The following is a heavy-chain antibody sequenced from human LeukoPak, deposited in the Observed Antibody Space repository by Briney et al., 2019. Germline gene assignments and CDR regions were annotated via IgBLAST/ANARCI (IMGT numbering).Heavy chain of an antibody. J-gene: IGHJ4*02. V-gene: IGHV4-59*01. CDR1: GGSISSYY. CDR2: IYYSGST. Sequence: SETLSLTCTVSGGSISSYYWSWIRQPPGKGLEWIGYIYYSGSTNYNPSLKSRVTISVDTSKNQFSLKLSSVTAADTAVYYCARAGGYYDFWSGYYTPHYFDYWGQGTLVTVSS. D-gene: IGHD3-3*01. CDR3: ARAGGYYDFWSGYYTPHYFDY.